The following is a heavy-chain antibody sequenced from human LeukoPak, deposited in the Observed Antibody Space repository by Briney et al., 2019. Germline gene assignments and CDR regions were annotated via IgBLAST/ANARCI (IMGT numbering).Heavy chain of an antibody. CDR3: ARVFDSGSQAYFYYMDV. D-gene: IGHD3-10*01. Sequence: SETLSLTCNVSGGSIRGYYWSWIPQPPGKGLEWIGYIYSSGSTNYNPSLKSRVTMSVDTSKNQFSLKVSSVTAADTAVYYCARVFDSGSQAYFYYMDVWGKGTTVTISS. V-gene: IGHV4-59*01. CDR2: IYSSGST. J-gene: IGHJ6*03. CDR1: GGSIRGYY.